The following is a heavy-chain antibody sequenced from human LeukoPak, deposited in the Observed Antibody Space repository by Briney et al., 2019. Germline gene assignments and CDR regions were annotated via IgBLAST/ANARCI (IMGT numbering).Heavy chain of an antibody. D-gene: IGHD3-16*01. CDR3: ARAHTSSCNGGPCPFFLDY. J-gene: IGHJ4*02. CDR1: GGSISSYY. Sequence: SETLSLTCTVSGGSISSYYWTWIRHPAGKALEWIGCVYSGGNTKYNASLERRVTMSVDTSKNQFSLKLTTLTAADTAVYYCARAHTSSCNGGPCPFFLDYWGQGTLVTVSS. V-gene: IGHV4-4*07. CDR2: VYSGGNT.